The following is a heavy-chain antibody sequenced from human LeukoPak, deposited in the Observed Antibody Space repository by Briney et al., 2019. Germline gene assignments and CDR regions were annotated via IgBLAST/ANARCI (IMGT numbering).Heavy chain of an antibody. Sequence: PGGSLRLSCAASGFTFSSYGMHWVRQAPGKGLEWVAVISYDGSNKYYADSVKGRFTISRDNSKNTLYLQMNSLRAEDTAVYYCAKDSGLEYYGSGSYPYYFDYWGQGTLVTVSS. CDR2: ISYDGSNK. D-gene: IGHD3-10*01. V-gene: IGHV3-30*18. CDR3: AKDSGLEYYGSGSYPYYFDY. J-gene: IGHJ4*02. CDR1: GFTFSSYG.